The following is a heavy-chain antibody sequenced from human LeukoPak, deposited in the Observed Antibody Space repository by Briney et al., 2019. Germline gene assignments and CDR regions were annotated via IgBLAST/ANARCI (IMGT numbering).Heavy chain of an antibody. CDR1: GFTFNNYA. CDR2: ISGGGETT. Sequence: PGGSLRLSCAASGFTFNNYAMNWVRQAPGKGLEWVSSISGGGETTYYADSAKGRFTISRDSSQNSLYLQMNSLRAEDTAVYYCARDYADYVGYFFFDYRGQGTLVTVSS. V-gene: IGHV3-23*01. D-gene: IGHD4-17*01. CDR3: ARDYADYVGYFFFDY. J-gene: IGHJ4*02.